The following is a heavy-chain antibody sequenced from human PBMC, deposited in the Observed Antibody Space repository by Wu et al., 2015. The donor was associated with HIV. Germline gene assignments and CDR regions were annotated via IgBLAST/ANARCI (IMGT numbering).Heavy chain of an antibody. CDR3: ARAGSSGWYLSEYYFDY. Sequence: QVQLVQSGAEVKKPGASVKVSCKASGYTFTSYYMHWVRQAPGQGLEWMGIINPSGGSTSYAQKFQGRVTMTRDTSTSTVYMELSSLRSEDTAVYYCARAGSSGWYLSEYYFDYWGQGTLVTVSS. CDR1: GYTFTSYY. J-gene: IGHJ4*02. V-gene: IGHV1-46*01. D-gene: IGHD6-19*01. CDR2: INPSGGST.